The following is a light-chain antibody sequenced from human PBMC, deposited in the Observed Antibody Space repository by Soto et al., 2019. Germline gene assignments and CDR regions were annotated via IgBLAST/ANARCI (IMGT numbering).Light chain of an antibody. J-gene: IGLJ1*01. CDR3: SSYTSSNTLEV. Sequence: QSARIQPASVSGSPGQSITISCTGTSRDVGGSNYVSWYQHHPHRAPKLLIYEVSYRPSGVSSRFSGSKSGNTASLTISGLQAEDEADYYCSSYTSSNTLEVFGVGTKVTVL. V-gene: IGLV2-14*01. CDR1: SRDVGGSNY. CDR2: EVS.